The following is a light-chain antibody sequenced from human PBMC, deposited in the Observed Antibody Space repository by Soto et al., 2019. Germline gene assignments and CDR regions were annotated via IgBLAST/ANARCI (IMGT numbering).Light chain of an antibody. J-gene: IGKJ1*01. CDR3: QQYNNCPPWT. V-gene: IGKV3-15*01. CDR2: GAS. Sequence: EMVLTQSPATLSVSPGERATLSCRASQSVSTNLAWYQQKPGQSPRLPIYGASTRATGIPARFSVSGCGTEFTLTISGLQSEDFAVSYCQQYNNCPPWTFGQSTKVEIK. CDR1: QSVSTN.